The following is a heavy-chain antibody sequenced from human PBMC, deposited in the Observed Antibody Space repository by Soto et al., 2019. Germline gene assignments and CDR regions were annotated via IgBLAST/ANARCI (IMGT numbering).Heavy chain of an antibody. D-gene: IGHD6-19*01. CDR1: GYSFTRYW. CDR3: ARHVAVAGYNQYYFDY. Sequence: PGGSLKISCKGSGYSFTRYWISWVRQMPGKGLEWMGRIDPSGSYTNYSPSFQGHVTISADKSISTAYLQWSSLKASDTAMYYCARHVAVAGYNQYYFDYWGQGTLVTVSS. J-gene: IGHJ4*02. V-gene: IGHV5-10-1*01. CDR2: IDPSGSYT.